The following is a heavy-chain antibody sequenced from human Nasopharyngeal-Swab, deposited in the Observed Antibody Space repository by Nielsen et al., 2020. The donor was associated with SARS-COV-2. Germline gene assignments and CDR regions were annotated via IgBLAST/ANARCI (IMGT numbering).Heavy chain of an antibody. CDR1: GFTFSSYW. CDR3: ARERGNSLDY. J-gene: IGHJ4*02. V-gene: IGHV3-7*01. Sequence: GGSLRLSCEASGFTFSSYWMSWVRQAPGKGLEWVANIKQDGSEKYYVDSVKGRFTISRDNAKNSLYLQMNSLRAEDTAVYYCARERGNSLDYWGQGTLVTVSS. D-gene: IGHD4-23*01. CDR2: IKQDGSEK.